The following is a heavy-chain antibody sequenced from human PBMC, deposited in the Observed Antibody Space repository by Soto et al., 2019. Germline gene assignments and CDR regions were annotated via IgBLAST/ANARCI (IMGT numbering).Heavy chain of an antibody. Sequence: QLQLQESGPGLVKPSETLSLTCTVSGGSISSSSYYWGWIRQPPGKGLEWIGSIYYSGSTYYNPSLKSRVTISVDTSKNQFSLKLSSVTAADTAVYYCARYSYGLTRSGPYFDYWGQGTLVTVSS. CDR1: GGSISSSSYY. D-gene: IGHD5-18*01. V-gene: IGHV4-39*01. J-gene: IGHJ4*02. CDR2: IYYSGST. CDR3: ARYSYGLTRSGPYFDY.